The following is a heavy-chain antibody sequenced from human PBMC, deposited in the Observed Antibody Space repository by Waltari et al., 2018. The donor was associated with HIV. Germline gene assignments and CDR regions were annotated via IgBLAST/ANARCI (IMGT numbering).Heavy chain of an antibody. CDR3: ARQDSSGGNYYYGMDV. CDR1: GFTLRSYS. V-gene: IGHV3-21*01. J-gene: IGHJ6*02. D-gene: IGHD3-22*01. Sequence: EVQLVESGGGLVKPGGSLRLSCAASGFTLRSYSMTWVRQAPGKGLEWVSSISSSSIYISYADSVKGRFTISRDNAKNSLYLQMNSLRAEDTAVYYCARQDSSGGNYYYGMDVWGQGTTVTVSS. CDR2: ISSSSIYI.